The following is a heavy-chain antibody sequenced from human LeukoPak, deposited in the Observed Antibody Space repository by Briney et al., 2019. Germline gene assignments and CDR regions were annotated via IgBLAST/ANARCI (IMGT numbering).Heavy chain of an antibody. CDR2: ISAYNGKT. J-gene: IGHJ5*02. D-gene: IGHD2-2*01. V-gene: IGHV1-18*01. CDR3: AQMVGAVVPAAMVSWWFDP. Sequence: ASVKVSCKASGYTFTSYGISWVRQAPGQGLEWMGWISAYNGKTNYVQKFQGRVTMTTDTSTTTAYMELRSLRSDDTAMYYCAQMVGAVVPAAMVSWWFDPWGQGTLVTVSS. CDR1: GYTFTSYG.